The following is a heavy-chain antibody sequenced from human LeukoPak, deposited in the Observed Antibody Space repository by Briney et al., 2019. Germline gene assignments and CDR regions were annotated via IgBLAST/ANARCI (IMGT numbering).Heavy chain of an antibody. J-gene: IGHJ4*02. D-gene: IGHD6-6*01. V-gene: IGHV1-2*02. CDR1: DYTFTGYY. CDR3: ARASIAARRFDY. Sequence: ASVKVSCKASDYTFTGYYMHWVRQAPGQGPEWMGWINPNSGVTGYGQKFEGRVTMTRDTSISTAYLELSTLRSDDTAVYYCARASIAARRFDYWGQGTLVTVSS. CDR2: INPNSGVT.